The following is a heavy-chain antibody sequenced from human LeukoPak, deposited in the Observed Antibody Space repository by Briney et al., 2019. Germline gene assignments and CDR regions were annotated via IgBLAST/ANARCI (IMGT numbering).Heavy chain of an antibody. CDR2: INSDESTT. J-gene: IGHJ4*02. CDR3: ARGERGSYHFEY. CDR1: GFTFSSYW. Sequence: GGSLRLSCTASGFTFSSYWMHWVRQAPGKGLVWVSRINSDESTTNYADSVKGRFTISRDNAKNTLYLQINSLRAEDTAVYYCARGERGSYHFEYWGQGTLVTVSS. D-gene: IGHD5-24*01. V-gene: IGHV3-74*01.